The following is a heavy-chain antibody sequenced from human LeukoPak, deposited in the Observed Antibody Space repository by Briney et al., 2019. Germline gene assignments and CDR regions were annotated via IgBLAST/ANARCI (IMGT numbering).Heavy chain of an antibody. D-gene: IGHD3-3*01. CDR2: ITGSDGST. V-gene: IGHV3-23*01. CDR3: ARTYYDFTMNY. CDR1: GFTFSSHA. J-gene: IGHJ4*02. Sequence: GGSLRLSCAASGFTFSSHAMSWVRQAPGKGLEWVSSITGSDGSTYYADSVKGRFTISRDNSKNTLYLQMNSLRAEDTAVYYCARTYYDFTMNYWGQGTLVTVSS.